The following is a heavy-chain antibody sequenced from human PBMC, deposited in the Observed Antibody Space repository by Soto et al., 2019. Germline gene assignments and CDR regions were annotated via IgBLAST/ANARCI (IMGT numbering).Heavy chain of an antibody. CDR3: ATAQNNYTPFAY. D-gene: IGHD2-15*01. Sequence: VSAKVSCKASGYAFTRYYMQWVRQAPGHALERRRIINPDGGSTTDAKDFQGRVTMTRDTTTSTFYMELSSLRYEDTAVYYCATAQNNYTPFAYWGKGTLVTVSS. CDR2: INPDGGST. J-gene: IGHJ4*02. V-gene: IGHV1-46*01. CDR1: GYAFTRYY.